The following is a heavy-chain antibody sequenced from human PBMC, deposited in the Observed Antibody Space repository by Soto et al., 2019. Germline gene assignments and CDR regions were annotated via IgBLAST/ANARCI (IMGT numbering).Heavy chain of an antibody. J-gene: IGHJ4*02. D-gene: IGHD2-8*01. CDR1: GFGFCDGP. CDR2: INENGANT. V-gene: IGHV3-23*01. Sequence: GFLKLSCSTAGFGFCDGPRTWVRQAPGKALEWVSTINENGANTHYPDSVKGRFTISRDNSQNTVDLQMNSLRADDTALYYCVSWVSAHFDFWGRGTLVTVSS. CDR3: VSWVSAHFDF.